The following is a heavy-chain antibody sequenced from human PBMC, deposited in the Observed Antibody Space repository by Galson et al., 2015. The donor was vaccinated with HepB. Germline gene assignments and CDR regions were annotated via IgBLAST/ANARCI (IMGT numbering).Heavy chain of an antibody. Sequence: SLRLSCAASGFTFSNYAMSWVRQAPGKGLQWVSTINDGGGNTHYADSVKGRFTISRDNSRNTLYLQMDSLRAEDTALYYCAKDVGGPHFDHWGQGTLVTVSS. CDR3: AKDVGGPHFDH. J-gene: IGHJ4*02. CDR1: GFTFSNYA. V-gene: IGHV3-23*01. D-gene: IGHD1-26*01. CDR2: INDGGGNT.